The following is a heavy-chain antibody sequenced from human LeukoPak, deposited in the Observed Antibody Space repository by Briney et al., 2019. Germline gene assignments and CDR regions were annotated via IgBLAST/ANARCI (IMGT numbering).Heavy chain of an antibody. CDR2: IIPIFGIA. V-gene: IGHV1-69*04. J-gene: IGHJ4*02. CDR3: ASVTYSSSSAFPAPPDY. CDR1: GGTFSSYA. D-gene: IGHD6-6*01. Sequence: SVKVSCKASGGTFSSYAISWVRQAPGQGLEWIGRIIPIFGIANYAQKFQGRVTITADKSTSTAYMELSSLRSEDTAVYYCASVTYSSSSAFPAPPDYWGQGTLLTASS.